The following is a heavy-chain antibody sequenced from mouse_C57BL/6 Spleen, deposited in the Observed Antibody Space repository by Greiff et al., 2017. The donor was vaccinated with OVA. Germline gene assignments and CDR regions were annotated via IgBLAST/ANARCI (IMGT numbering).Heavy chain of an antibody. V-gene: IGHV1-69*01. CDR2: IDPYDSYT. CDR1: GYTFTSYW. CDR3: ARVSTVVASKDY. D-gene: IGHD1-1*01. J-gene: IGHJ4*01. Sequence: QVQLQQPGAELVMPGASVKLSCKASGYTFTSYWMHWVKQRPGQGLEWIGEIDPYDSYTNYNQKFKGKSTLTVDKSSSTAYMQLSNLTSEDSAVYYGARVSTVVASKDYWGQGTSVTVSS.